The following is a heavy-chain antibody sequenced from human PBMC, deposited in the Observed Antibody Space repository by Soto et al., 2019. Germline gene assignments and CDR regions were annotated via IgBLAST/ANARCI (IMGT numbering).Heavy chain of an antibody. Sequence: QVQLVQSGAEVKKPGASVKVSCKASGYTFTSFYMHWVRQAPGQGLEWMGIINPSGTTTDYAQKFQGRVNMTMDTSTSTYYMELSSLTSEDTAVYYCAKPQIARNYYYGMEVWGQGTAVTVSS. CDR3: AKPQIARNYYYGMEV. CDR2: INPSGTTT. D-gene: IGHD3-16*01. V-gene: IGHV1-46*01. J-gene: IGHJ6*02. CDR1: GYTFTSFY.